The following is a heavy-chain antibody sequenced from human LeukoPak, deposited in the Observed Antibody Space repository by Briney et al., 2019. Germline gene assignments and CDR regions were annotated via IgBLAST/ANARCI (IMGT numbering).Heavy chain of an antibody. V-gene: IGHV3-33*01. D-gene: IGHD3-10*02. CDR1: GFTFSNFG. CDR3: ARDRSVLWFDP. Sequence: GRSLRLSCVASGFTFSNFGMHWVRQAPGKGLEWVAVIWYDGSNKYYADSVKGRFAISRDDSKNTLYLQMNSLRVEDTAVYYCARDRSVLWFDPWGQRTLVTVSS. CDR2: IWYDGSNK. J-gene: IGHJ5*02.